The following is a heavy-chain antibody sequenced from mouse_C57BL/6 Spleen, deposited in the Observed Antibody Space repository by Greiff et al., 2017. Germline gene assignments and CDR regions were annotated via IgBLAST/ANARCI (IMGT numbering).Heavy chain of an antibody. J-gene: IGHJ2*01. CDR1: GYTFTDYY. CDR2: ICPGSGNT. D-gene: IGHD2-4*01. V-gene: IGHV1-84*01. Sequence: QVQLKQSGPELVKPGASVKISCKASGYTFTDYYINWVKQRPGQGLEWVGWICPGSGNTKYNEKFKGKATLTVDTSSSTAYMQLSSLTSEDSAVYCCARRLPYYYGDWGQGTTLTVSS. CDR3: ARRLPYYYGD.